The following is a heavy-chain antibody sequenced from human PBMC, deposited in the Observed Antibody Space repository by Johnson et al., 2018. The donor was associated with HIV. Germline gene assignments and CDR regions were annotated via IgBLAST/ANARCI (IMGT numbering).Heavy chain of an antibody. CDR1: GFTFSNYG. CDR3: TTGTLFFQGSGYTTTYDAFDI. J-gene: IGHJ3*02. V-gene: IGHV3-30*03. CDR2: ITFEGSDK. Sequence: QVQLVESGGGVVQPGRSLRLSCAASGFTFSNYGMHWVRQAPGKGLEWVAVITFEGSDKYYADSVKGRVTISRDDSKNTLYLQMNSLKTEDTGVYYCTTGTLFFQGSGYTTTYDAFDIWGQGTMVIVSS. D-gene: IGHD3-3*01.